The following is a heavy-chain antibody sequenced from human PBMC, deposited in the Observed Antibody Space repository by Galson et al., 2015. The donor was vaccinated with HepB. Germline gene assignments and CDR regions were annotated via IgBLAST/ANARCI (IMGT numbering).Heavy chain of an antibody. CDR1: GFPFSTYN. D-gene: IGHD7-27*01. CDR3: ASNPDHVGTFDY. Sequence: SLRLSCAASGFPFSTYNMNWVRQAPGKGLEWLAYISGGGTAVFYAASVRGRFTISRDNANDLVYLHMNSLRDDDTAMYYCASNPDHVGTFDYWGQGTLVTVSS. CDR2: ISGGGTAV. V-gene: IGHV3-48*02. J-gene: IGHJ4*02.